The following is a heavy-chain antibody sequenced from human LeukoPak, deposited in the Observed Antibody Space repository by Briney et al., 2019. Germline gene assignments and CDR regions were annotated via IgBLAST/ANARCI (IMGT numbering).Heavy chain of an antibody. CDR1: GFTFSSFV. J-gene: IGHJ3*02. Sequence: GGSLRLSCAASGFTFSSFVMHWVRQAPGKGLEWVAVISYDGSNKFYADSVKGRFTISRDNTKNTLYLQMNSLRAEDTAVYYCAKDLVYLGYCSSTSCYAYAIDIWGQGTMVTVSS. CDR2: ISYDGSNK. CDR3: AKDLVYLGYCSSTSCYAYAIDI. D-gene: IGHD2-2*01. V-gene: IGHV3-30-3*01.